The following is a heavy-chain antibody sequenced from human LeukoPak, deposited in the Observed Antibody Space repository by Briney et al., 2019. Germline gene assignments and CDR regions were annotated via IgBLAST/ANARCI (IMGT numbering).Heavy chain of an antibody. CDR1: GYTFTGYY. CDR3: ARGSSLAGSRHPSDY. V-gene: IGHV1-2*02. CDR2: INPNNGDT. D-gene: IGHD6-25*01. Sequence: ASVKVSCKASGYTFTGYYMHWVRQAPGQGLEWMGWINPNNGDTKYAQKFQDRVTMTRDTSISTAYVEVSRLTSDDTAVYYCARGSSLAGSRHPSDYSGQGTLVTVSS. J-gene: IGHJ4*02.